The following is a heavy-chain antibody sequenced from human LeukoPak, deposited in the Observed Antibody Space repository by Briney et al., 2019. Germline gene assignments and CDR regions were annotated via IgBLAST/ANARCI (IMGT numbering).Heavy chain of an antibody. CDR1: GGSISSYY. V-gene: IGHV4-4*09. CDR3: ARSEGYDSSGYYHFDY. Sequence: SETLSLTCTVSGGSISSYYWSWIRQPPGKGLEWIGYIYTSGSTNYNPSLKSRVTISVDTSKNQFSLQLSSVTAADTAVYYCARSEGYDSSGYYHFDYWGQGTLVTVSS. CDR2: IYTSGST. D-gene: IGHD3-22*01. J-gene: IGHJ4*02.